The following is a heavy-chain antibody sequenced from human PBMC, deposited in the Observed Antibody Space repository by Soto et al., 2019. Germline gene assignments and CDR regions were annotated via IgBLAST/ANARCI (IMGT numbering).Heavy chain of an antibody. J-gene: IGHJ4*02. CDR3: ASGGDYEYYLDY. CDR2: IYYSGST. D-gene: IGHD4-17*01. CDR1: GCSISSYY. V-gene: IGHV4-59*01. Sequence: SETLSLTCTVSGCSISSYYWSWIRQPPGKGLEWIGYIYYSGSTNYNPSLKSRVTISVDTSKNQFSLKLSSVTAADTAVYYCASGGDYEYYLDYWGQGTLVTVSS.